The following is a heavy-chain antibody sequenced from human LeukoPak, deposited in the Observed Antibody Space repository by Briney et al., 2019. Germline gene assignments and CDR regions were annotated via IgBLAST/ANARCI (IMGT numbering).Heavy chain of an antibody. V-gene: IGHV5-51*01. J-gene: IGHJ5*02. Sequence: GESLKISCKASGYSFANYWIGWVRQIPGKGLEWMWIIYPGDSNTKYSPSFQGQVTISADKSITTAYLQWGSLKASDTAMYYCARQTSSSSSYSWFDPWGQGTLVTVSS. CDR1: GYSFANYW. D-gene: IGHD6-6*01. CDR2: IYPGDSNT. CDR3: ARQTSSSSSYSWFDP.